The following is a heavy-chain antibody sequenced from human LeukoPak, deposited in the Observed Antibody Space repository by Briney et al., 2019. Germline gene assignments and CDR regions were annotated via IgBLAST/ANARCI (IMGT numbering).Heavy chain of an antibody. J-gene: IGHJ6*02. CDR3: ARGRSNYYGMDV. V-gene: IGHV4-61*08. CDR1: GGSISSGGYY. Sequence: SQTLSLTCTVSGGSISSGGYYWNWIRRPPGKGLEWIGYIYYNGNTNYSPSLKSRVTMSVDTSKNLFSLKVSSVTAADTAVYYCARGRSNYYGMDVWGQGTTVTVSS. D-gene: IGHD1-26*01. CDR2: IYYNGNT.